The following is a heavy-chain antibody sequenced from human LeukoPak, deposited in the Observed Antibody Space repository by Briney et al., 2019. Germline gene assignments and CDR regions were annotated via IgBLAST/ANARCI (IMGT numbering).Heavy chain of an antibody. J-gene: IGHJ3*02. CDR3: ARGGGSGYLYGAFDI. CDR2: ISYDGSNK. CDR1: GFTFSSYA. Sequence: PGRSLRLSCAAPGFTFSSYAMHWVRQAPGKGLEWVAVISYDGSNKYYADSVKGRFTISRDNSKNTLYLQMNSLRAEDTAVYYCARGGGSGYLYGAFDIWGQGTMVTVSS. V-gene: IGHV3-30-3*01. D-gene: IGHD3-22*01.